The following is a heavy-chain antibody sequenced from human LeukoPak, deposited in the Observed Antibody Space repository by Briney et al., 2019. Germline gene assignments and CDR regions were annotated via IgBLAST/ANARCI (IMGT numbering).Heavy chain of an antibody. D-gene: IGHD6-13*01. J-gene: IGHJ3*02. Sequence: PGGSLRLSCAASGFTFSSYWMGWVRQAPGKGLEWVASIQQGGSHKYYMDSVEGRFTISRDNAKNSLFLQMNSLRAEDTAVYYCARAPIDSNSWYRAFDIWGQGTMVTVSS. CDR3: ARAPIDSNSWYRAFDI. CDR1: GFTFSSYW. V-gene: IGHV3-7*01. CDR2: IQQGGSHK.